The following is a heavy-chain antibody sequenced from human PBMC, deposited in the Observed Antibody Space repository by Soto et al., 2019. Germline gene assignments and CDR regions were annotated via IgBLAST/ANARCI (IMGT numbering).Heavy chain of an antibody. J-gene: IGHJ5*02. Sequence: QVQLVQSGAEVKKPGASVKASCKASGYTFTSYGISWVRRAPGQGLEWMGRISVYAGNPNYAQKLQGKVTMTTDTSTSNGYRAVSSLISDDAGVYYCARVVGALWHWFDPWGHGTRVTVSS. D-gene: IGHD2-15*01. CDR1: GYTFTSYG. V-gene: IGHV1-18*01. CDR2: ISVYAGNP. CDR3: ARVVGALWHWFDP.